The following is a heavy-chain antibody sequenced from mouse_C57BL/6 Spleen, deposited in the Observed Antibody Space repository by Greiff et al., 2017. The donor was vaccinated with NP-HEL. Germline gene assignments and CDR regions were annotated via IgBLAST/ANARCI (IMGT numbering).Heavy chain of an antibody. V-gene: IGHV1-59*01. Sequence: QVHVKQSGAELVRPGTSVKLSCKASGYTFTSYWMHWVKQRPGQGLEWIGVIDPSDSYTNYNQKFKGKATLTVDTSSSTAYMQLSSLTSEDSAVYYCARHDGYYTWFAYWGQGTLVTVSA. D-gene: IGHD2-3*01. CDR3: ARHDGYYTWFAY. J-gene: IGHJ3*01. CDR1: GYTFTSYW. CDR2: IDPSDSYT.